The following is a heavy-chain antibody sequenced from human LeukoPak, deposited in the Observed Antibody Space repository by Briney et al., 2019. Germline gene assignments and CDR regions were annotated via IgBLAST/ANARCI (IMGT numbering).Heavy chain of an antibody. Sequence: SETLSLTCTVSGDSISSGNFYWSWIRQPAGKGLEWIGRIYTSGSTNYNPSLKSRVTISVDTSKNQFSLKLSSVTAADTAVYYCARRRKARKPYHYFDYWGQGTLVTVSS. J-gene: IGHJ4*02. V-gene: IGHV4-61*02. CDR3: ARRRKARKPYHYFDY. CDR1: GDSISSGNFY. CDR2: IYTSGST.